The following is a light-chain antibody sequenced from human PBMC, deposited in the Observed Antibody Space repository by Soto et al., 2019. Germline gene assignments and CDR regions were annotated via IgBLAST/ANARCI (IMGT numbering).Light chain of an antibody. Sequence: EIVLTQSPATLSLSPGERATLSCRASQSISSYLAWYQQKPGQAPRLLIYDASTRATGIPDRFSGSGSGTDFTLTISRLEPEDFALYYCQQYGSSPPYSFGQGTKVDIK. CDR3: QQYGSSPPYS. CDR2: DAS. J-gene: IGKJ2*03. V-gene: IGKV3-20*01. CDR1: QSISSY.